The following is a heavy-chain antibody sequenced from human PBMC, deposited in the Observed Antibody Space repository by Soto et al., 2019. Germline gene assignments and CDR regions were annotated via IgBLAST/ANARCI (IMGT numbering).Heavy chain of an antibody. CDR2: ISSSSSTI. CDR1: GFTFSSYW. D-gene: IGHD3-16*01. Sequence: EVQLVESGGGLVQPGGSLRLSCAASGFTFSSYWMSWVRQAPGKGLEWVSYISSSSSTIYYADSVKGRFTISRDNAKNSLYLQMNSLRDEDTAVYYCARDLKSVYDYVWGSYHPGGYWGQGTLVTVSS. V-gene: IGHV3-48*02. CDR3: ARDLKSVYDYVWGSYHPGGY. J-gene: IGHJ4*02.